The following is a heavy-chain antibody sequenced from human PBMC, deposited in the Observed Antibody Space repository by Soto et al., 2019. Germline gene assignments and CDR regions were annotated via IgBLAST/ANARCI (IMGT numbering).Heavy chain of an antibody. V-gene: IGHV1-18*01. J-gene: IGHJ5*02. D-gene: IGHD3-9*01. CDR2: ISAYNGNT. CDR1: GYTFTSYG. CDR3: ARVFSDFDWLLKRGWFDP. Sequence: ASVKVSCKASGYTFTSYGISWVRQAPGQGLEWMGWISAYNGNTNYAQKLQGRVTMTTDTSTSTAYMELRSLRSDDTAVYYCARVFSDFDWLLKRGWFDPWGQGTLVTVSS.